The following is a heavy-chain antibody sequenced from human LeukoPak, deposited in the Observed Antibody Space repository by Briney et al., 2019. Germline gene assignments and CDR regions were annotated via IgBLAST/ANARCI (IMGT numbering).Heavy chain of an antibody. CDR1: GLTFSSYE. D-gene: IGHD2-21*02. V-gene: IGHV3-48*03. J-gene: IGHJ4*02. CDR3: AKDEAYCGGDCYQAFDY. CDR2: ISSSGSTI. Sequence: GGSLRLSCAASGLTFSSYEMNWVRQAPGKGLEWVSYISSSGSTIYYADSVKGRFTISRDNSKNTLYLQMNSLRAEDTAVYYCAKDEAYCGGDCYQAFDYWGQGTLVTVSS.